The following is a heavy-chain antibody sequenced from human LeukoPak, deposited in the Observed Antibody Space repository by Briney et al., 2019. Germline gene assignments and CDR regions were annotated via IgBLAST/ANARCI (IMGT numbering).Heavy chain of an antibody. CDR1: GGSISSGDYY. V-gene: IGHV4-30-4*01. Sequence: PSQTLSLTCTVSGGSISSGDYYWSWIRQPPGKGLEWIGYIYCSGSTYYNPSLKSRVTISVDASKNQFSLKLSSVTAADTAVYYCARDSPGYYYGMDVWGQGTTVTVSS. J-gene: IGHJ6*02. CDR2: IYCSGST. CDR3: ARDSPGYYYGMDV.